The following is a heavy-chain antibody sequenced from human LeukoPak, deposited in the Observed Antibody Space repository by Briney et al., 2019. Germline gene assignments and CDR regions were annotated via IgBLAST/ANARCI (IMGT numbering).Heavy chain of an antibody. V-gene: IGHV3-7*01. D-gene: IGHD6-13*01. Sequence: GGSLRLSCAASGFTFSSYWMSWVRQAPGKGLEWVANIKQDGSEKYYVDFVEGRFTISRDNAKNSLYLQMNSLRAEDTAVYYCAREKAADKRAAEYFQHWGQGTLVTVSS. CDR2: IKQDGSEK. CDR3: AREKAADKRAAEYFQH. CDR1: GFTFSSYW. J-gene: IGHJ1*01.